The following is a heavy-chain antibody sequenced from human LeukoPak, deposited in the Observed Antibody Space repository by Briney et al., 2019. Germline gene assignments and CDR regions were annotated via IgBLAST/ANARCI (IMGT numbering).Heavy chain of an antibody. CDR2: ISGSGDNT. CDR1: GFSFSCYA. CDR3: AKRSGYTTGWFFDL. J-gene: IGHJ4*02. Sequence: PGGSLRLSCAASGFSFSCYAMSWVRQAPGKGLEWVSSISGSGDNTYYAESVKGRFTISRDNSKNTLFLQMNSLRAEDTAVFYCAKRSGYTTGWFFDLWGQGTLVTVSS. V-gene: IGHV3-23*01. D-gene: IGHD2-8*02.